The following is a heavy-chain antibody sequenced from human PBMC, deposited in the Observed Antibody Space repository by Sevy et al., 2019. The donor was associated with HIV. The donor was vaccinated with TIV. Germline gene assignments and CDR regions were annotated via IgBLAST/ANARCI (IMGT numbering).Heavy chain of an antibody. CDR3: AREGCSNCFDY. J-gene: IGHJ4*02. CDR1: GFTFSSYW. CDR2: IKQDGSEK. V-gene: IGHV3-7*03. D-gene: IGHD6-13*01. Sequence: GGSLRLSCAASGFTFSSYWMNWVRQAPGKGLEWVANIKQDGSEKSYVDSVKGRFTISRDNAKNSLYLQMNSLRAEDTAVYYCAREGCSNCFDYWGQGTLVTVSS.